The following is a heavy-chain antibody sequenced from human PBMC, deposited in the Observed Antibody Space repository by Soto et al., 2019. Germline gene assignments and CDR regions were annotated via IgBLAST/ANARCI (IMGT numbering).Heavy chain of an antibody. D-gene: IGHD3-10*01. Sequence: DVQLLESGGSLVQPGGSPRLSCAASGFTFNAYSLSWVRQAPGKGLEWVSAISTTGGSTYYADSVKGRFTISRDNSQNTLSLQMSSLRAEDTAVYFCARPDGSTYSFRYWGQGTLVTVSS. CDR3: ARPDGSTYSFRY. J-gene: IGHJ4*02. CDR2: ISTTGGST. V-gene: IGHV3-23*01. CDR1: GFTFNAYS.